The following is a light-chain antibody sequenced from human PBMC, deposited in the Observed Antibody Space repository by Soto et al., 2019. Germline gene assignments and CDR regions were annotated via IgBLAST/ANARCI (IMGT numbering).Light chain of an antibody. Sequence: QSALTQPASVSGSPGQSITISCTGTSSDIGGYNFVSWYQQHPGKATKLMIYDVSNRPSWVSNRFSGSKSGNTASLTISGLQPEDEADYYCSSYTRGATDVFGTGTKVTVL. V-gene: IGLV2-14*01. CDR3: SSYTRGATDV. J-gene: IGLJ1*01. CDR1: SSDIGGYNF. CDR2: DVS.